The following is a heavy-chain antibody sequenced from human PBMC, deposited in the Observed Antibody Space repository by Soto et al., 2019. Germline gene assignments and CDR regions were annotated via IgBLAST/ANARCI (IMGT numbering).Heavy chain of an antibody. J-gene: IGHJ4*02. D-gene: IGHD3-10*01. CDR3: ARDLLAYGSGSYPFFF. Sequence: ASVKVSCKASGYTFTSYGISWVRQAPGQGLEWMGWISAYNGNTNYAQKLQGRVTMTTDTSTSTAYMELKSLRSDDTAVYYCARDLLAYGSGSYPFFFWGQGTLVTVS. CDR2: ISAYNGNT. V-gene: IGHV1-18*01. CDR1: GYTFTSYG.